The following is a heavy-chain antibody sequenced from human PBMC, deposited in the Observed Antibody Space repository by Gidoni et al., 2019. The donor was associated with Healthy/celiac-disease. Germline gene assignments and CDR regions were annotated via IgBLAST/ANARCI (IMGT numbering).Heavy chain of an antibody. CDR1: GFTFSSYA. V-gene: IGHV3-30-3*01. Sequence: QVQLVESGGGVVQPGRSLRLSCAASGFTFSSYAMHWVRQAPGKGLEWVAVISYDGSNKYYADSVKGRFTISRDNSKNTLYLQMNSLRAEDTAVYYCARGLTTVTTWNDFQHWGQGTLVTVSS. CDR2: ISYDGSNK. D-gene: IGHD4-17*01. J-gene: IGHJ1*01. CDR3: ARGLTTVTTWNDFQH.